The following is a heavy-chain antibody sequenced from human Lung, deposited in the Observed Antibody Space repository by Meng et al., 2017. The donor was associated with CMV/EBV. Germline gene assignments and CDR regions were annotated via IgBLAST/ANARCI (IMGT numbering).Heavy chain of an antibody. D-gene: IGHD3-9*01. J-gene: IGHJ4*02. CDR2: ISSASRSSTTSSNFI. CDR1: GFTFNKYS. Sequence: GEXXKISCAASGFTFNKYSFHWVRQAPGKGLEWVSFISSASRSSTTSSNFIHYGDSVRGRFTISRENAKNSIYLQMNSLRAGDTAVYYCARGRYFDWLLSEQNGSELLDYXGRGXLVTVSS. V-gene: IGHV3-21*01. CDR3: ARGRYFDWLLSEQNGSELLDY.